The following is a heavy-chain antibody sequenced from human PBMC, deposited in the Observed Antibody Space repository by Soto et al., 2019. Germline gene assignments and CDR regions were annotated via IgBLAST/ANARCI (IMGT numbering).Heavy chain of an antibody. CDR1: GCSVSSGSYY. CDR2: IYYSGST. J-gene: IGHJ5*02. D-gene: IGHD6-13*01. Sequence: SGTLSLTCTVSGCSVSSGSYYWSGIWQPPGKGLEWIGYIYYSGSTNYNPSLKSRVTISVDTSKNQFSLKLSSVTAADTAVYYCAGSKYRSRGEYWFDPWGQGTLVTVSS. CDR3: AGSKYRSRGEYWFDP. V-gene: IGHV4-61*01.